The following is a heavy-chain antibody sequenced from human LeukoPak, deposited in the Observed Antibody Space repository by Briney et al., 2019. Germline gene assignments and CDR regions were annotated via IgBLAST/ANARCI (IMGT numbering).Heavy chain of an antibody. Sequence: SGGSLRLSCAASGFTFSSYAMSWVRQAPGKGLEWVSAISGSGGSTYYADSVRGRFTISRDNSKNTLYLQMNSLRAEDTAVYYCAKDKVWFGELFSDYWGQGTLVTVSS. V-gene: IGHV3-23*01. CDR1: GFTFSSYA. CDR3: AKDKVWFGELFSDY. CDR2: ISGSGGST. J-gene: IGHJ4*02. D-gene: IGHD3-10*01.